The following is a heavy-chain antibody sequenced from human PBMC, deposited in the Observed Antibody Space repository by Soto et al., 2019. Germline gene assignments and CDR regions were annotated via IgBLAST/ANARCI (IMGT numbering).Heavy chain of an antibody. V-gene: IGHV3-30-3*01. D-gene: IGHD3-3*01. CDR1: GFTFSSYA. Sequence: GGSLRLSCAASGFTFSSYAMHWVRQAPGKGLEWVAVISYDGSNKYHADSVKGRFTISRDNSKNTLYLQMNSRRAEGTAVYYCGRDSPIFGVVNWGYYYFGMDVWGQGTTVTVSS. J-gene: IGHJ6*02. CDR3: GRDSPIFGVVNWGYYYFGMDV. CDR2: ISYDGSNK.